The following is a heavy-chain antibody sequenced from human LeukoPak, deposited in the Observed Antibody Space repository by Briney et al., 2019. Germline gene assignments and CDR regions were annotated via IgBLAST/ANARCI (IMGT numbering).Heavy chain of an antibody. Sequence: PGGSLGLSCAASGFIFSRYWMTWVRQAPGKGLEWVAYIKQDGSEKYYVDSVKGRFTISRDNARNSLFLQMNSLRAEDTALYYCAKSHSVWGSYPPGAFDIWGQGTMVTVSS. D-gene: IGHD3-16*02. CDR3: AKSHSVWGSYPPGAFDI. V-gene: IGHV3-7*03. CDR2: IKQDGSEK. CDR1: GFIFSRYW. J-gene: IGHJ3*02.